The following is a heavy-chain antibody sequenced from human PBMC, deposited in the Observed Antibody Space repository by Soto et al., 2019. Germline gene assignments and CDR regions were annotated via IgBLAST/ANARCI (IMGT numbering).Heavy chain of an antibody. Sequence: QVHLVQSGAEVKKPGASVTVSCKTSGYTLTDYYMHWVRQAPGQGLEWMAWINPHTGDTGIAERFQGRVTMTRDTSTNTAHMGLTSLTSDDTAIYYCARKGGAAPGARREWYLDLWGRGSLVTVSS. J-gene: IGHJ2*01. CDR3: ARKGGAAPGARREWYLDL. CDR2: INPHTGDT. D-gene: IGHD6-25*01. CDR1: GYTLTDYY. V-gene: IGHV1-2*02.